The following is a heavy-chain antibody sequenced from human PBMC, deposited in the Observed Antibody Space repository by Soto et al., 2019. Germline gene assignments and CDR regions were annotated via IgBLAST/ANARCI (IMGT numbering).Heavy chain of an antibody. CDR3: ARDMPYAAGSLAGCDY. Sequence: PSETLSLTCTFSVDSITGSYWSWIRQPPGKTLEWIGYIYHSGTTTYNPSLKSRVSISVDTSKNQFSLRLTSVIAADTAVYYCARDMPYAAGSLAGCDYWGQGILVTVSS. V-gene: IGHV4-59*01. CDR2: IYHSGTT. D-gene: IGHD1-26*01. CDR1: VDSITGSY. J-gene: IGHJ4*02.